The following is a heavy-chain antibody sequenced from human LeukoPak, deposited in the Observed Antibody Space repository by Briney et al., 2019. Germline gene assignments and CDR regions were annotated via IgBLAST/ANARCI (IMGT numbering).Heavy chain of an antibody. CDR3: ARDDGGYYYDSSGFDY. Sequence: SETLSLTCTVSGGSISSYYWSWIRQPPGKGLEWIGYIYYSGSTNYNPSLKSRVTISVDTSKNQFSLKLSSVTAADTAVYYCARDDGGYYYDSSGFDYWGQGTLVTVSS. J-gene: IGHJ4*02. V-gene: IGHV4-59*12. D-gene: IGHD3-22*01. CDR2: IYYSGST. CDR1: GGSISSYY.